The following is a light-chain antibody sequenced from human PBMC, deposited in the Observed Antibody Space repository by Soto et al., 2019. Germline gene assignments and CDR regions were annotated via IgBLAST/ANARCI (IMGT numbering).Light chain of an antibody. V-gene: IGKV1-33*01. CDR3: QQYDSVPLT. CDR1: QSISSW. Sequence: DIQMTQSPSTLSASVGDRVTITCRASQSISSWLAWYQQKPGKAPKLLIYDASNLETGVPSRFSGSGSGTDFTFTISSLQPEDIATYYCQQYDSVPLTFGGGTKVDI. CDR2: DAS. J-gene: IGKJ4*01.